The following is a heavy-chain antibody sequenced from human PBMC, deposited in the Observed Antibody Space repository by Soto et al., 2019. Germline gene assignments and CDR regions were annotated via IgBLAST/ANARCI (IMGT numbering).Heavy chain of an antibody. CDR1: GGTFSSYA. Sequence: QVQLVQSGAEVKKPGSSVKVSCKASGGTFSSYAISWVRQAPGQGLEWMGGIIPIFGTANYAQKFQGRGTITADESTSTAYMELRSLRSEDTAVYSCARTNSGYDSQGDAFDIWGQGTMVTVSS. D-gene: IGHD5-12*01. J-gene: IGHJ3*02. V-gene: IGHV1-69*01. CDR3: ARTNSGYDSQGDAFDI. CDR2: IIPIFGTA.